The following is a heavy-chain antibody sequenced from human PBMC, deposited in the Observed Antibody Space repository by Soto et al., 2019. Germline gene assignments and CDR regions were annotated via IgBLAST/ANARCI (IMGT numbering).Heavy chain of an antibody. CDR2: FDPEDGET. J-gene: IGHJ3*02. V-gene: IGHV1-24*01. CDR1: GYTLTELS. D-gene: IGHD3-3*01. CDR3: ATDKSITIFGVVPEGAFDI. Sequence: ASVKVSCKVSGYTLTELSMHWVRQAPGKGLEWMGGFDPEDGETIYAQKFQGRVTMTEDTSTDTAYMELSSLRSEDTAVYYCATDKSITIFGVVPEGAFDIWGQGTMVTVSS.